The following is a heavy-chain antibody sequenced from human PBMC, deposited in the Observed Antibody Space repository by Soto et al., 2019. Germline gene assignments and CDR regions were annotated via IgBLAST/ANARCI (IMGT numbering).Heavy chain of an antibody. D-gene: IGHD1-26*01. CDR2: IIPIFGTA. Sequence: QVQLVQSGAEVKKPGSSVNVSCKASGGTFNSYAISWVRQAPGQGLEWMGGIIPIFGTANYAQKFQGRVTITADKSTSTAYMELSSLRSEDTAVYYCAREGARETGWFDPWGQGTLVTVSS. CDR1: GGTFNSYA. CDR3: AREGARETGWFDP. J-gene: IGHJ5*02. V-gene: IGHV1-69*06.